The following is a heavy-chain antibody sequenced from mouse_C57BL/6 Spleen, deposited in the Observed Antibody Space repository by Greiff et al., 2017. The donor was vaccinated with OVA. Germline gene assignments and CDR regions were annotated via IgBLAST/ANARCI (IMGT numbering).Heavy chain of an antibody. Sequence: QVQLKQPGAELVKPGASVKMSCKASGYTFTSYWITWVKQRPGQGLEWIGDIYPGSGSTNYNEKLKSKATLTVDTSSSTAYMQLSSLTSEDSAVYYCARREGCYDYDDYWGKGTTLTVSS. V-gene: IGHV1-55*01. J-gene: IGHJ2*01. D-gene: IGHD2-4*01. CDR1: GYTFTSYW. CDR3: ARREGCYDYDDY. CDR2: IYPGSGST.